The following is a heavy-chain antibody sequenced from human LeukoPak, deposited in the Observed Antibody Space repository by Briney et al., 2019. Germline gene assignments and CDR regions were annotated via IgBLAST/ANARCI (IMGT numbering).Heavy chain of an antibody. CDR2: IYSGGST. Sequence: GGSLRLSCAASGFTVSSNYMSWVRQAPGKGLEWVSVIYSGGSTYYADSVKGRFTISRDNSKNTLYLQMNSLRAEDTAVYYCARGPGGGYGDFDYWGQGTLVTVPS. CDR3: ARGPGGGYGDFDY. V-gene: IGHV3-53*01. J-gene: IGHJ4*02. D-gene: IGHD5-12*01. CDR1: GFTVSSNY.